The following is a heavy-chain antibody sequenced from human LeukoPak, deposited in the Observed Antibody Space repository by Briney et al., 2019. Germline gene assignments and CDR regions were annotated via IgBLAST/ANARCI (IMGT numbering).Heavy chain of an antibody. CDR2: VYNSGST. CDR3: ARAKPNWNPPDY. D-gene: IGHD1-1*01. V-gene: IGHV4-59*08. J-gene: IGHJ4*02. Sequence: SETLSLTCTVSGDSVTRNYWSWIRQPPGKGLQWVGYVYNSGSTSYNPPIRSRVTISLDPSKTQFSLRLTSVTAADTAVYFCARAKPNWNPPDYWGRGTLVTVSS. CDR1: GDSVTRNY.